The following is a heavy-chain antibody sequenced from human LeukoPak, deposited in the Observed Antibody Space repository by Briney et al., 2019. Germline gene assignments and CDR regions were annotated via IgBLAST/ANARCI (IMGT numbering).Heavy chain of an antibody. CDR2: IWYDGSNK. V-gene: IGHV3-33*01. CDR3: ASYSGYDASFDY. Sequence: PGRSLRLSCAASGFTFSSYGMHWVRQAPGKGLEWVAVIWYDGSNKYYADSVKCRFTISRDNSKNTLYLQMNSLRSEDTAVYYCASYSGYDASFDYWGQGTLVTVSS. D-gene: IGHD5-12*01. J-gene: IGHJ4*02. CDR1: GFTFSSYG.